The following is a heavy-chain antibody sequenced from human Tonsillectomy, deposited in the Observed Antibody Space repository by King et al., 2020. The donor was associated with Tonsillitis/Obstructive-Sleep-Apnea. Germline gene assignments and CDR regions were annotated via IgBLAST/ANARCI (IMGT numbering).Heavy chain of an antibody. CDR1: GFTFSNAW. V-gene: IGHV3-15*01. CDR2: IKSKTDGGTT. CDR3: TRIYKGGAFDI. Sequence: VQLVESGGGLVKPGGSLRLSCAASGFTFSNAWMSWVRQAPGKGLEWVGRIKSKTDGGTTEYAAPVKGRFTISRDDSKNTLYLQMNSLKTEDPAVYYCTRIYKGGAFDIWGQGTMVTVSS. D-gene: IGHD2/OR15-2a*01. J-gene: IGHJ3*02.